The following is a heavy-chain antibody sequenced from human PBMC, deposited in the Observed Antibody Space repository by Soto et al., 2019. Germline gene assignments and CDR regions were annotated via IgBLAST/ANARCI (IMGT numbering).Heavy chain of an antibody. CDR3: ARVAYCGGDCQRGFDP. D-gene: IGHD2-21*02. J-gene: IGHJ5*02. Sequence: QLQLQESGSGLVKPSQTLSLICAVSGGSISSGGYSWSWIRQPPGKGLEWIGYIYHSGSTYYNPSLKSRVTISVDRSKNQFSLKLSSVTAADTAVYYCARVAYCGGDCQRGFDPWGQGTLVTVSS. V-gene: IGHV4-30-2*01. CDR1: GGSISSGGYS. CDR2: IYHSGST.